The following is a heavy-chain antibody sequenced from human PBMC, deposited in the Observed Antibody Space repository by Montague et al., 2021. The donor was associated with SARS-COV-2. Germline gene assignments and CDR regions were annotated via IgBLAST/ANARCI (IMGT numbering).Heavy chain of an antibody. CDR3: AKSAWGVTDAFDI. D-gene: IGHD1-26*01. V-gene: IGHV3-23*03. CDR1: EFAFSSYA. Sequence: SLRLSCAASEFAFSSYAMSWVRQAPGKGLEWVSAIYSGGSSTFYADSVKGRFTISRDNSKNTLYLQMNSLRAEDPAVYYCAKSAWGVTDAFDIWGQGTMVTVSS. CDR2: IYSGGSST. J-gene: IGHJ3*02.